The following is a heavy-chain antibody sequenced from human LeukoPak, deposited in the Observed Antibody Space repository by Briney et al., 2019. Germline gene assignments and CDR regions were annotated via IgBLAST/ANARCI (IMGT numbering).Heavy chain of an antibody. CDR3: ARGPPLTFDHTPEGYYHYYRDV. D-gene: IGHD1-14*01. J-gene: IGHJ6*03. V-gene: IGHV1-69*13. CDR2: IIPIFATT. CDR1: GGTFSSFA. Sequence: GASVKVSCKTSGGTFSSFAIAWVRQAPGQGLEWMAGIIPIFATTNYAQAFQGRVSLTADESTSTVYMELSGLRYDDTAVYYCARGPPLTFDHTPEGYYHYYRDVWGEGTTVTISS.